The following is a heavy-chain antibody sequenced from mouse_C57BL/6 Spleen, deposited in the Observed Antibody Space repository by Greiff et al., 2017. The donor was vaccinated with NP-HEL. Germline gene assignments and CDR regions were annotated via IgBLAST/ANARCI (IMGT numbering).Heavy chain of an antibody. J-gene: IGHJ2*01. CDR1: GYTFTSYW. D-gene: IGHD2-3*01. CDR2: IDPSDNDT. Sequence: VQLQQPGAELVMPGASVKLSCKASGYTFTSYWMHWVKQRPGQGLEWIGEIDPSDNDTNYNQKFKGKSTLTVDKSSSTAYMQLSRLTSEDSAVYYCARWGDGYVYWGQGTTLTVSS. V-gene: IGHV1-69*01. CDR3: ARWGDGYVY.